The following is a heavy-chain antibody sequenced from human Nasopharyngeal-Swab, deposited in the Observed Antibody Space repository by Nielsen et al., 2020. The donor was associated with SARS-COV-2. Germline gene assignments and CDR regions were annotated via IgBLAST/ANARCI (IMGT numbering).Heavy chain of an antibody. V-gene: IGHV1-18*01. D-gene: IGHD5-12*01. Sequence: ASVKVSCKASGYTFTSYGISWVRQAPGQGLEWMGWISAYNGNTNYAQKLQGRVTMTTDTSTSTAYMELRSLRSDDTAVYYCARDLLQGGYSGYGAESDYWGQGTLVTVSS. CDR1: GYTFTSYG. J-gene: IGHJ4*02. CDR2: ISAYNGNT. CDR3: ARDLLQGGYSGYGAESDY.